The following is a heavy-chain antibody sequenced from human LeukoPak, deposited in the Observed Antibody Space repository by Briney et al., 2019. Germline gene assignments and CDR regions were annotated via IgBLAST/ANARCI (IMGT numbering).Heavy chain of an antibody. J-gene: IGHJ3*02. Sequence: GGSLRLSCAASGFTFSSYAMSWVRQAPGKGLEWVSAISGSGGSTYYADSVKGRFTISRDNSKNTLYLQMSSLRAEDTAVYYCAKDYDILTGYSLGAFDIWGQGTMVTVSS. CDR3: AKDYDILTGYSLGAFDI. D-gene: IGHD3-9*01. V-gene: IGHV3-23*01. CDR1: GFTFSSYA. CDR2: ISGSGGST.